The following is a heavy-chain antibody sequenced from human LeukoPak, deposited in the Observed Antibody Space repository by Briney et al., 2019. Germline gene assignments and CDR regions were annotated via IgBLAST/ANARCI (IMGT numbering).Heavy chain of an antibody. J-gene: IGHJ4*02. D-gene: IGHD1-26*01. CDR3: ARLWGLIDH. Sequence: GGSLRLSCAASGFIFSDHYMSWIRQAPGKGLEGVACINSDSTTLYYADSVKGRFTVSRDNAKNSLYLHMNSLGVDDTAVYYCARLWGLIDHWGQGALVTVSS. CDR2: INSDSTTL. CDR1: GFIFSDHY. V-gene: IGHV3-11*01.